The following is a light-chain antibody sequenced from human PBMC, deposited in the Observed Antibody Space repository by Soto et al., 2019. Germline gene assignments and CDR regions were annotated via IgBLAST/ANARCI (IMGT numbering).Light chain of an antibody. Sequence: EIVLTQSPGTLSLSPGERATLSCRASQSVSSTYFAWYQQKPGQAPRLLIYAASSREAGIPDTFSGSGSGIDFTLTISRLEPEDFAVYYCQQYDISPYTFGQGTKLEIK. CDR1: QSVSSTY. CDR2: AAS. CDR3: QQYDISPYT. V-gene: IGKV3-20*01. J-gene: IGKJ2*01.